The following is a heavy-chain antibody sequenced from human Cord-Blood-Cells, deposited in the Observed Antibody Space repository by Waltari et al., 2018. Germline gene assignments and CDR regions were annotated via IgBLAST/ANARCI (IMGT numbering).Heavy chain of an antibody. CDR2: ISSSSSYI. V-gene: IGHV3-21*01. CDR3: ARDSSSSWYYYYYGMDV. Sequence: EVQLVESGGGLVKPGGSLRLSCAASGFTFSSYSMNWVRQAPGTGLEWVSSISSSSSYIYYADSVKGRFTSSRDNAKNSLYLQMNSLRAEDTAVYYCARDSSSSWYYYYYGMDVWGQGTTVTVSS. CDR1: GFTFSSYS. J-gene: IGHJ6*02. D-gene: IGHD6-13*01.